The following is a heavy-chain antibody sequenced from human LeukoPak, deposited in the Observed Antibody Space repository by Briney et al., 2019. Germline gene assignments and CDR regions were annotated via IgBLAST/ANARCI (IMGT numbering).Heavy chain of an antibody. J-gene: IGHJ2*01. Sequence: GGSLRLSCAASGFPFSAFAMTWVRQAPGKGLEWVSALSGSAGSANYADSVKDRFTISRDNSKNTLYLRMNSLRAEDSAVYYCAKCRGGGGEYWHFVVWGRGILVTVSS. CDR3: AKCRGGGGEYWHFVV. CDR2: LSGSAGSA. D-gene: IGHD2-15*01. CDR1: GFPFSAFA. V-gene: IGHV3-23*01.